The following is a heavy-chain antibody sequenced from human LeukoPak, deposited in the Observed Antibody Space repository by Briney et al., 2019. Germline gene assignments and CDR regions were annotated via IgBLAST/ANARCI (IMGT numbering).Heavy chain of an antibody. D-gene: IGHD2-15*01. V-gene: IGHV1-46*01. CDR2: INPSGGST. CDR3: ARDKGRDCSGGSCYEIDY. Sequence: GASVKVSCKASGYTFSNYNIHWLRQAPGQGLEWMGIINPSGGSTSYAQKFQGRVTMTRDMSTSTVYMELSSLRSEDTAVYYCARDKGRDCSGGSCYEIDYWGQGTLATVSS. J-gene: IGHJ4*02. CDR1: GYTFSNYN.